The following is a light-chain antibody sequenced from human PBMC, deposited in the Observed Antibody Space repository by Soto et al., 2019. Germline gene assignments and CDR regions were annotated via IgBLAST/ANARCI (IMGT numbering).Light chain of an antibody. Sequence: IVLTQSPGTLSLSPGERATLSCRAGQSVSNTYLAWYQQKPGQAPRLLIYGASSRATGIPDRFSGSGSGTDFTLTISRVEPEDFAVYYCQQYSSSPWTFGQGTKVEIK. CDR3: QQYSSSPWT. CDR2: GAS. J-gene: IGKJ1*01. CDR1: QSVSNTY. V-gene: IGKV3-20*01.